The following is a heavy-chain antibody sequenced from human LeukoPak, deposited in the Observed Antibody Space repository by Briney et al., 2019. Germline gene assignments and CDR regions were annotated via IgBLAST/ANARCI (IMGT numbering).Heavy chain of an antibody. V-gene: IGHV4-34*01. CDR1: GGSFRGYY. Sequence: KTAETLSLTCAVYGGSFRGYYWSWLRQPPGKGLEWVGEIYHSGSTNYNPSVKSRFTISVDTSKIQFTLKLSSVTATDTAVYYCRGGSYHTPFDYWGQGTLVTVSS. J-gene: IGHJ4*02. CDR2: IYHSGST. CDR3: RGGSYHTPFDY. D-gene: IGHD1-26*01.